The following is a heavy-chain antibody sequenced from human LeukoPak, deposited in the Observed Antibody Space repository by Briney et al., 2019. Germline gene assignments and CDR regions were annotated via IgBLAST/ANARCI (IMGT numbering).Heavy chain of an antibody. Sequence: PGGSLRLSCAASGFTFSSYAMSWVRQPPGKGLEWVSRINGDESSTNYADSVKGRFTISRDNAKDTLYLHMNSLTAEDTAVYYCARGAKWAYYFDYWGQGTLVTVSS. D-gene: IGHD1-26*01. CDR2: INGDESST. CDR1: GFTFSSYA. CDR3: ARGAKWAYYFDY. V-gene: IGHV3-74*01. J-gene: IGHJ4*02.